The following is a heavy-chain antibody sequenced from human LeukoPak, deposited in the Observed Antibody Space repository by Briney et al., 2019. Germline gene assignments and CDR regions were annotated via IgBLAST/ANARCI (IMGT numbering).Heavy chain of an antibody. J-gene: IGHJ4*02. CDR1: GYTFTNYD. CDR2: MNPNNGNA. D-gene: IGHD6-19*01. CDR3: ARGAWYNSAYTALHYFDY. V-gene: IGHV1-8*01. Sequence: ASVKVSCKASGYTFTNYDINWVRQATGQGLEWMGWMNPNNGNAGYAQKFQDKVTMTRDTSISPAYMELSSLRSEDTAIYYCARGAWYNSAYTALHYFDYWGQGTLVTVSS.